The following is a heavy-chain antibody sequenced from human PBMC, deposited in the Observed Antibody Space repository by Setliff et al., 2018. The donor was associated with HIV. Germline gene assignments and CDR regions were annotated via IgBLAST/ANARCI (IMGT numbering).Heavy chain of an antibody. V-gene: IGHV4-34*01. CDR1: GGSFSGFY. Sequence: SETLSLTCAVYGGSFSGFYWSWIRQPPGKGLEWIGEIIHSGNTNYNPSLKSRATISVDTSKSQFSLKLTSVTATDTAVYYCARGHYHDSRGYYLRAFDFWGQGTMVTVSS. CDR2: IIHSGNT. D-gene: IGHD3-22*01. J-gene: IGHJ3*01. CDR3: ARGHYHDSRGYYLRAFDF.